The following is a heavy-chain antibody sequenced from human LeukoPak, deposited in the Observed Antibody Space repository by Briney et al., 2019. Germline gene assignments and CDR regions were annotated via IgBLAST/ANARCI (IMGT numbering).Heavy chain of an antibody. CDR3: ARARIAARQSLPYYMDG. V-gene: IGHV1-2*02. Sequence: DSVKLSCTASGYTFTGYYLYWVRHAPGPGIERMGWVSPNNSGRNYAQKFHSSGTMTRVKSISTAYMELSRLRSDDTAVYYCARARIAARQSLPYYMDGWGKGTTVTVSS. J-gene: IGHJ6*03. CDR2: VSPNNSGR. CDR1: GYTFTGYY. D-gene: IGHD6-6*01.